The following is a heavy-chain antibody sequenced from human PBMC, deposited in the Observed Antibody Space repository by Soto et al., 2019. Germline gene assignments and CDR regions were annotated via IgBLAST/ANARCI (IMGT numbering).Heavy chain of an antibody. Sequence: QVQLVESGGSVVQPGRSLRLSCAASEFTFSSFGMHWVRQAPGKGLEWVAVISYDGNDKYYADSVKGRFTISRDNSKNTLFLQMTSLRAEDTAIYYCAKDRDNWNDFYYYGMDVWGQGTTVTVSS. CDR3: AKDRDNWNDFYYYGMDV. D-gene: IGHD1-20*01. CDR2: ISYDGNDK. J-gene: IGHJ6*02. V-gene: IGHV3-30*18. CDR1: EFTFSSFG.